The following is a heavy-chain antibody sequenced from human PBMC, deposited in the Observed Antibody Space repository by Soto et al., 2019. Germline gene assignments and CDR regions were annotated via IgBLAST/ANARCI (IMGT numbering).Heavy chain of an antibody. CDR2: INPSGGST. V-gene: IGHV1-46*01. J-gene: IGHJ4*02. D-gene: IGHD3-22*01. CDR1: GYTFTSYY. CDR3: ARGQWSAVVVIPFDY. Sequence: QVQLVQSGAEVKKPGASVKVSCKASGYTFTSYYMHWVRQAPGQGLEWMGIINPSGGSTSYAQKFQGRVTMTSDTSTSTVYMELSSLRSEDTAVYYCARGQWSAVVVIPFDYWGQGTLVTVSS.